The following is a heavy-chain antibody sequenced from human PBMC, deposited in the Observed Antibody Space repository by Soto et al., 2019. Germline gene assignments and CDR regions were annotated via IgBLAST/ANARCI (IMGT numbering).Heavy chain of an antibody. CDR2: MYYSGST. J-gene: IGHJ6*02. D-gene: IGHD2-8*01. Sequence: SETLSLTCTVSGGSISSYYWSWIRQPPGKGLEWIGYMYYSGSTNYNPSLKSRVTISVDTSKTQFSLKLSSVTAADTAVYYCARVRMLGSGYYGMDVWGQGTTVTVSS. V-gene: IGHV4-59*01. CDR1: GGSISSYY. CDR3: ARVRMLGSGYYGMDV.